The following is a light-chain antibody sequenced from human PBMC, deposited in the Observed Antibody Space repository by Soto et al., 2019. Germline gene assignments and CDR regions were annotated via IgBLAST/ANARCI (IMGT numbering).Light chain of an antibody. Sequence: QSALTQPASVSWSPGQSITIACTGTTSDLGDSKYVSWYQQHPGKAPKLMIYDVSNRPSGVSNRFSGSKSGNTASLTISGLQAEDEADYYCRSYTSSGPVLFVGGTKLNVL. V-gene: IGLV2-14*03. CDR3: RSYTSSGPVL. J-gene: IGLJ3*02. CDR2: DVS. CDR1: TSDLGDSKY.